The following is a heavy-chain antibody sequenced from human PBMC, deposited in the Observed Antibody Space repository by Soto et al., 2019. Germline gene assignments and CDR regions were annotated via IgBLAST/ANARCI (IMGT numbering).Heavy chain of an antibody. V-gene: IGHV4-31*03. D-gene: IGHD3-22*01. CDR3: ARAPGYDSLFDAAFDI. CDR1: GGSISSGGYY. Sequence: QVQLQESGPGLVKPSQTLSLTCSVSGGSISSGGYYWSWIRQHPGKGLEWIGYIYYSGSTYYNPSLKSRVTISVDTSKNQFSLKLSSVTAADTAVYYCARAPGYDSLFDAAFDIWGQGTMVTVSS. J-gene: IGHJ3*02. CDR2: IYYSGST.